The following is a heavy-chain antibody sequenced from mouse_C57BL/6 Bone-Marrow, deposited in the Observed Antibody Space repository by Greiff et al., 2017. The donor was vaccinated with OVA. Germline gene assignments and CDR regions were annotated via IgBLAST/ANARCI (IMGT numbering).Heavy chain of an antibody. CDR1: GFTFSSYG. CDR3: ARVDYYAERDN. CDR2: ISRGGSYT. J-gene: IGHJ2*01. D-gene: IGHD1-1*01. Sequence: EVKLLGSGGDLVKPGGSLKLSCAASGFTFSSYGMSWVRQTPDKRLEWVATISRGGSYTYYPDSVKGRFTISRDNAKNTLYLQMSSLKSEDTAMYYCARVDYYAERDNGGQGTTLTVSS. V-gene: IGHV5-6*01.